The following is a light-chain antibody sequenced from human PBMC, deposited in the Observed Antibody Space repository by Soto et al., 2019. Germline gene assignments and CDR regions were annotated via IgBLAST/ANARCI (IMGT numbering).Light chain of an antibody. V-gene: IGKV3-20*01. CDR3: QQYGSSPPYT. CDR1: QSVSSSY. CDR2: GAS. Sequence: EIVLTQSPSTLSLSPGERATLSCRASQSVSSSYLGWYQQQPGQAPRLLIYGASSRATGIPDRFSSSGSGTDFSLTISRLEPEDFAVYYCQQYGSSPPYTFGQGTKLEIK. J-gene: IGKJ2*01.